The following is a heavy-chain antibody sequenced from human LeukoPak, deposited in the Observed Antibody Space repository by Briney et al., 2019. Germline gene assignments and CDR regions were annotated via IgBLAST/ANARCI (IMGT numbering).Heavy chain of an antibody. CDR1: GFTFSSYA. V-gene: IGHV3-23*01. Sequence: GGSLRLSCAASGFTFSSYAMSWVRQAPGKGLEWVSAVSGSGGSTYYADSVKGRFTISRDNSKNTLYLQMNSLRAEDTAVYYCAKSRYGDYVRYWYFDLWGRGTLVTVSS. CDR3: AKSRYGDYVRYWYFDL. D-gene: IGHD4-17*01. J-gene: IGHJ2*01. CDR2: VSGSGGST.